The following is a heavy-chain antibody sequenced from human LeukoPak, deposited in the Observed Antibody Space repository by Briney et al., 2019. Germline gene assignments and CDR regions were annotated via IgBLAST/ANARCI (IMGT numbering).Heavy chain of an antibody. D-gene: IGHD6-6*01. J-gene: IGHJ4*02. V-gene: IGHV3-33*01. CDR3: AVEYSSSSMGYYFDY. CDR1: GFTFSSYG. Sequence: GGSLRLSCAASGFTFSSYGMHWVRQAPGEGLERVAVIWYDGSNKYYADSVKGRFTISRDNSKNTLYLQMNSLRAEDTAVYYCAVEYSSSSMGYYFDYWGQGTLVTVSS. CDR2: IWYDGSNK.